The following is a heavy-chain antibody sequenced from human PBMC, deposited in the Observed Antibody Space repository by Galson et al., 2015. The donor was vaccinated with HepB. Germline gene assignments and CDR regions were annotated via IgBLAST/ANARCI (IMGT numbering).Heavy chain of an antibody. Sequence: SVKVSCKASGGNFNNFAITWVRKAPGQGLEWVGRIIPAFGAANYAQKFQGRLTISADKSTGTAYMDLTNLRSEDTAVYYCARQDYYGSGTYPPWYGLDVWGHGTTVTVSS. V-gene: IGHV1-69*06. J-gene: IGHJ6*02. D-gene: IGHD3-10*01. CDR1: GGNFNNFA. CDR3: ARQDYYGSGTYPPWYGLDV. CDR2: IIPAFGAA.